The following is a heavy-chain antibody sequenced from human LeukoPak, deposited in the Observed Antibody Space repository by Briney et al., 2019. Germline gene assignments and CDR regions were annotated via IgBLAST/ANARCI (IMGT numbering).Heavy chain of an antibody. D-gene: IGHD1-26*01. CDR2: IYYSVNT. V-gene: IGHV4-59*01. Sequence: SETLSLTCTVSGGSISSYYWSWIRQSPGKGLEWIGYIYYSVNTHYNPSLKSRVTISIDTSKNQFSPKLSPVTAADTAVYCCARVGEGSFDVWGQGTMVTVSS. J-gene: IGHJ3*01. CDR3: ARVGEGSFDV. CDR1: GGSISSYY.